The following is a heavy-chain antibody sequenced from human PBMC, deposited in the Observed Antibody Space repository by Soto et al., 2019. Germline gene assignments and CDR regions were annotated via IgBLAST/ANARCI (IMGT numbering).Heavy chain of an antibody. CDR3: ARDYSSYGPFDY. CDR2: ISSSSSTI. J-gene: IGHJ4*02. V-gene: IGHV3-48*01. Sequence: GSLRLSCAASGFTFSSYSMNWVRQAPGKGLEWVPYISSSSSTIYYADSVKGRFTISRDNAKNSLYLQMNSLRAEDTAVYYCARDYSSYGPFDYWGQGALVTVSS. D-gene: IGHD5-18*01. CDR1: GFTFSSYS.